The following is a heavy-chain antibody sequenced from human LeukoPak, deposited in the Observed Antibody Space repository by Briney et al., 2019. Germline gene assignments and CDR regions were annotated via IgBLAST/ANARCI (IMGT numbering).Heavy chain of an antibody. CDR1: GGSISSYY. Sequence: SETLSLTCTVSGGSISSYYWSWIRQPPGKGLEWIGYIYYSGSTNYNPSLKSRVTISVDTSKNQFSLKLSSVTAADTAVYYCATYSSGYYYVAYWRQATLVTVSS. CDR3: ATYSSGYYYVAY. CDR2: IYYSGST. D-gene: IGHD3-22*01. V-gene: IGHV4-59*01. J-gene: IGHJ4*02.